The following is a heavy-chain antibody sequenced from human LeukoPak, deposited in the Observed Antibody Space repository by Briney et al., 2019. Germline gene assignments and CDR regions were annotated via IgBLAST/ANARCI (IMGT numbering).Heavy chain of an antibody. CDR3: ARRSYGGFYYYYGMDV. D-gene: IGHD5-18*01. V-gene: IGHV1-8*01. J-gene: IGHJ6*02. CDR1: GNSLTEMS. CDR2: MNPNSGNT. Sequence: ASVKVSCKVSGNSLTEMSMHWVRQATGQGLEWMGWMNPNSGNTGYAQKFQGRVTMTRNTSISTAYMELSSLRSEDTAVYYCARRSYGGFYYYYGMDVWGQGTTVTVSS.